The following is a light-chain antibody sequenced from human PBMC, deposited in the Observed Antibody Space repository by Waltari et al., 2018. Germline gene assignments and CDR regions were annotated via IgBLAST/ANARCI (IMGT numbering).Light chain of an antibody. J-gene: IGLJ3*02. Sequence: QSALTQPASVSGSPGQSITISCTGTSSAVGGYNYVSWYQQHPGKAPKLMIFDVSNRPSGVSNRFSGSKSGNTASLTISGLLAEDEADYYCSSYISSSTLEVFGGGTRLTVL. V-gene: IGLV2-14*03. CDR3: SSYISSSTLEV. CDR2: DVS. CDR1: SSAVGGYNY.